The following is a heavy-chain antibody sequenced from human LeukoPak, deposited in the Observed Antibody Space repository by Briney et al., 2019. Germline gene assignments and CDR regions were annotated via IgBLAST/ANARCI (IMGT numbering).Heavy chain of an antibody. CDR1: GFTFSSYS. D-gene: IGHD2-2*01. CDR3: ARDRVVVLPAAIGYFDY. Sequence: GGSLRLSCAASGFTFSSYSMNWVRQAPGKGLEWVANIKQDGSEKYYVDSVKGRFTISRDNAKNSLYLQMNSLRAEDTAVYYCARDRVVVLPAAIGYFDYWGQGTLVTVSS. V-gene: IGHV3-7*01. J-gene: IGHJ4*02. CDR2: IKQDGSEK.